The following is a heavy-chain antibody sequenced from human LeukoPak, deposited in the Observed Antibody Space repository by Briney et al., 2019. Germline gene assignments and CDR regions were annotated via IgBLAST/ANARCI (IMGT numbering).Heavy chain of an antibody. CDR2: IYYSGGT. D-gene: IGHD6-19*01. V-gene: IGHV4-39*01. CDR3: ARQHSSGLDY. Sequence: SETLSLTCTVSGGSISSSRYHWGWIRQPPGGGLEWIGNIYYSGGTYYKPSLKSRVIISLDTSKNQFSLKLNSVTAADTPVYYCARQHSSGLDYWGQGALVTVSS. CDR1: GGSISSSRYH. J-gene: IGHJ4*02.